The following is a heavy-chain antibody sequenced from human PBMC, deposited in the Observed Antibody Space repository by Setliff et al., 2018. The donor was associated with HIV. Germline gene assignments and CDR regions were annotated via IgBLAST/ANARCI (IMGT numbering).Heavy chain of an antibody. J-gene: IGHJ2*01. Sequence: KTSETLSLTCSVSGDSIRSYYWSWIRQPPGKGLEWIGYIYYTGSTNYNPSLKSRVTISVDTSKNQFSLKLGSVTAADTAVYYCARDPGIVPIGCFDLWGRGTLVTVSS. V-gene: IGHV4-59*01. CDR3: ARDPGIVPIGCFDL. CDR1: GDSIRSYY. D-gene: IGHD2-15*01. CDR2: IYYTGST.